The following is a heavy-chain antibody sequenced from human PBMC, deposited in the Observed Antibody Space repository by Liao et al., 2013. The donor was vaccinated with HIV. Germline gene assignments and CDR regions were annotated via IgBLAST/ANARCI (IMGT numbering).Heavy chain of an antibody. D-gene: IGHD3-3*01. CDR3: ARTDQYYDYWNGYENWFDP. CDR2: IYSSGSA. V-gene: IGHV4-39*07. CDR1: GGSISSSSYY. J-gene: IGHJ5*02. Sequence: QLQLQESGPGLVKPSEILSLTCTVSGGSISSSSYYWGWIRQPPGKGLEWIGSIYSSGSANYNPSLKSRVIMSVDRSKNQFSLKLRSVTAADTAVYYCARTDQYYDYWNGYENWFDPWGQGTLVTVSS.